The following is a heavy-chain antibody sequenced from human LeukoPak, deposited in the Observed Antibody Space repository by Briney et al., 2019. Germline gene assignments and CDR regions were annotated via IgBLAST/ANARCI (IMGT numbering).Heavy chain of an antibody. Sequence: ASVKVSCKASGYTFTGYYMHWVRQAPGQGLEWMGWINPNSGGTNYAQKFQGRVTMTRDTSISTAYMELSRLRSDDTAVYYCARGSSRSGWYPLLDYWGQGTLVTVSS. CDR3: ARGSSRSGWYPLLDY. V-gene: IGHV1-2*02. J-gene: IGHJ4*02. CDR2: INPNSGGT. CDR1: GYTFTGYY. D-gene: IGHD6-19*01.